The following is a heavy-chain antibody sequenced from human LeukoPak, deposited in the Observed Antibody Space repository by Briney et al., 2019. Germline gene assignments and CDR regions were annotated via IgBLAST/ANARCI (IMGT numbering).Heavy chain of an antibody. CDR1: GYTFTGYC. Sequence: ASVKISCKASGYTFTGYCMHWVRQAPGQGLEWMGWINPKSGGTNYAQKFQGRVTMTRDTSISTTYMELSRLRSDDTAVYYCARGPSTLSGYDRVSGVAFDIWGQGTMVTVSS. V-gene: IGHV1-2*02. CDR3: ARGPSTLSGYDRVSGVAFDI. J-gene: IGHJ3*02. D-gene: IGHD5-12*01. CDR2: INPKSGGT.